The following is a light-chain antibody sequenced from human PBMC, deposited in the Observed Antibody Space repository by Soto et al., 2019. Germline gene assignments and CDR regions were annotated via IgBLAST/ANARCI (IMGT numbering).Light chain of an antibody. Sequence: EIVMTQSPVTLSASPGERAALSCRASQSVSSNLAWYQQKPGQAPGLLIYDASTRATGVPARFSGSGSGTDFTLTISSLQSEDFAIYFCQQYKDWPQTFGQGTKVDIK. V-gene: IGKV3-15*01. CDR2: DAS. CDR1: QSVSSN. CDR3: QQYKDWPQT. J-gene: IGKJ1*01.